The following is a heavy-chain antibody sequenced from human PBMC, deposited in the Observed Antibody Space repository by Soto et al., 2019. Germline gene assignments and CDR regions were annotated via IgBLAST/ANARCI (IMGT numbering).Heavy chain of an antibody. CDR1: GFTFSNYW. Sequence: GGSLRLSCEVSGFTFSNYWMTWVRQAPGKGLEWVANIKQDGSEKYYVGSVKGRFTISRDNAKSLVYLQMNSLRAEDTGVYYCARVGRQCTRISCYALPRDDWGQGTLVTVSS. CDR3: ARVGRQCTRISCYALPRDD. V-gene: IGHV3-7*01. D-gene: IGHD2-2*01. J-gene: IGHJ4*02. CDR2: IKQDGSEK.